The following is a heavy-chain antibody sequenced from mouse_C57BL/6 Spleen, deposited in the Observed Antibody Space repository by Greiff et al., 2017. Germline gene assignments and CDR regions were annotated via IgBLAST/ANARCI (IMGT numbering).Heavy chain of an antibody. V-gene: IGHV3-6*01. J-gene: IGHJ2*01. CDR2: ISYDGSN. CDR3: ARDQGY. Sequence: VQLQQSGPGLVKPSQSLSLTCSVTGYSITSGYYWNWIRQFPGNKLEWMGYISYDGSNNYNPSLKNRISITRDPSTNQFFLKLNSVTTEDAATYDCARDQGYWGQGTTLTVSS. CDR1: GYSITSGYY.